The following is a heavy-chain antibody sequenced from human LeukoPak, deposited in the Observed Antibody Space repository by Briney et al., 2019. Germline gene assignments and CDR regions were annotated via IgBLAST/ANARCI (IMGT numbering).Heavy chain of an antibody. V-gene: IGHV4-59*08. Sequence: SETLSLTCSVSGGSITSYYWSWIRQPPGKGLEWIGYIFHSGTTSYNPSLKSRVTISIDTSNNQFSLKLNSVTAADTAVYYCARHGAVAISYSFDIWGQGTMVTVSS. CDR1: GGSITSYY. CDR2: IFHSGTT. CDR3: ARHGAVAISYSFDI. J-gene: IGHJ3*02. D-gene: IGHD3-3*01.